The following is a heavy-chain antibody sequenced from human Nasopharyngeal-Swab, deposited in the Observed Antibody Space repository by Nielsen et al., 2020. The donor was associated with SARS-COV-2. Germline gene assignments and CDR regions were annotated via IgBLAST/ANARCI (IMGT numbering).Heavy chain of an antibody. D-gene: IGHD3-16*01. Sequence: GESLKISCAASGFTFSSYWMHWVRQAPGKGLVWVSRINSDGSSTSYADSVKGRFTISRDNAKNTLYLQMNSPRAEDTAVYYCARDIDDYVWGSYFDYWGQGTLVTVSS. CDR3: ARDIDDYVWGSYFDY. V-gene: IGHV3-74*01. CDR2: INSDGSST. CDR1: GFTFSSYW. J-gene: IGHJ4*02.